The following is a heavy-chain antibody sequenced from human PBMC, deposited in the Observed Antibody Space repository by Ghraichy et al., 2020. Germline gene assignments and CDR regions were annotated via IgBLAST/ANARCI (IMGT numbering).Heavy chain of an antibody. V-gene: IGHV4-34*01. CDR3: ARAWYSSGWENYWYFDL. Sequence: SETLSLTCAVYGGSFSGYYWSWIRQPPGKGLEWIGEINHSGSTNYNPSLKSRVTISVDTSKNQFSLKLSSVTAADTAVYYCARAWYSSGWENYWYFDLWGRGTLVTVSS. J-gene: IGHJ2*01. D-gene: IGHD6-19*01. CDR2: INHSGST. CDR1: GGSFSGYY.